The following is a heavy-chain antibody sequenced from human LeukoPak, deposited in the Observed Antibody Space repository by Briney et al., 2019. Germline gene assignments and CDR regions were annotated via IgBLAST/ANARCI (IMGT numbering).Heavy chain of an antibody. D-gene: IGHD6-6*01. J-gene: IGHJ4*02. CDR2: ISGSGGST. CDR1: GFTFSSYA. V-gene: IGHV3-23*01. Sequence: QAGGSLRLSCAASGFTFSSYAMSWVRQAPGKGLEWVSAISGSGGSTYYADSVKGRFTISRDNSKNTLYLQMNSLRAEDTAVYYCARDRIAARFPYYFDYWGQGTLVTVSS. CDR3: ARDRIAARFPYYFDY.